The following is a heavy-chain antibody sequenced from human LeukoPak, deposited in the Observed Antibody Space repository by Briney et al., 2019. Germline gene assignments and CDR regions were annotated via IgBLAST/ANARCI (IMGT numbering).Heavy chain of an antibody. J-gene: IGHJ3*02. D-gene: IGHD1-26*01. CDR1: GGSISSGGYY. Sequence: ASETLSLTCTVSGGSISSGGYYWSWIRQHPGKGLEWIGYIYYSGSTYYNPSLKGRVTISVDTPKNQFSLKLSSVTAADTAVYYCARVGADAFDIWGQGTMVTVSS. CDR3: ARVGADAFDI. V-gene: IGHV4-31*03. CDR2: IYYSGST.